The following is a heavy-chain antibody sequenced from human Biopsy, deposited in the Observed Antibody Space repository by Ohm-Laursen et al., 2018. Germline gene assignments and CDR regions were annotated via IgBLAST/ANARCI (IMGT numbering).Heavy chain of an antibody. Sequence: GTLSLTCAVYGGSFSGYYWSWIRQPPGKGLEWIGEINHRGSTNYNPSLKSRGTISVYTSKNQFPLKLRFGTAADTAVYYCARAVDYYDPYYYYGLDVWGQGTTVTVSS. CDR1: GGSFSGYY. D-gene: IGHD3-16*01. V-gene: IGHV4-34*01. CDR3: ARAVDYYDPYYYYGLDV. CDR2: INHRGST. J-gene: IGHJ6*02.